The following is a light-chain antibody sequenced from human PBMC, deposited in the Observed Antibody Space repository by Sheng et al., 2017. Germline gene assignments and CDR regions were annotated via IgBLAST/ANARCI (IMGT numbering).Light chain of an antibody. CDR3: QQFNSYPRIA. CDR1: PGFNSA. V-gene: IGKV1-13*02. J-gene: IGKJ3*01. CDR2: DAS. Sequence: IQLTQSPSSLSASVGDRVTITCRASPGFNSALGWYQQKPGKPPELLIYDASTLEAGVPSRFSASKSGTDFTLTISGLQPEDFATYYCQQFNSYPRIAFGPGTKVDFK.